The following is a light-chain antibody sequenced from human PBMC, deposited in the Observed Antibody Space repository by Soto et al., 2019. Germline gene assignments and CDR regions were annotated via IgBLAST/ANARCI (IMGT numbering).Light chain of an antibody. Sequence: QSVLTQPPSASGTPGQRVTISGSGSSSNIGSNYLYWYQQLPGTAPKLLIYRNTQRPSGVPDRFSGSKSDTSASLAISGLRSEDEADYYCAAWDDSLSGPVVFGGGTKVTVL. V-gene: IGLV1-47*01. CDR1: SSNIGSNY. J-gene: IGLJ2*01. CDR3: AAWDDSLSGPVV. CDR2: RNT.